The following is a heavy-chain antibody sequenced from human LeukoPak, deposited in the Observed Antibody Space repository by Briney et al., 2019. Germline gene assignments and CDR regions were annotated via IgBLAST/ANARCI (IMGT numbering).Heavy chain of an antibody. CDR2: IKQDGREM. D-gene: IGHD2-2*01. Sequence: GSLRPACEGSGFTFSSHWMACVRQAHGEGLERVANIKQDGREMYSVDSVKGRFTISRDNAKNSLYLQMNSLRPEDTAVYYCARENSYELPYTFDYWGQGTLVTVSS. CDR1: GFTFSSHW. CDR3: ARENSYELPYTFDY. J-gene: IGHJ4*02. V-gene: IGHV3-7*01.